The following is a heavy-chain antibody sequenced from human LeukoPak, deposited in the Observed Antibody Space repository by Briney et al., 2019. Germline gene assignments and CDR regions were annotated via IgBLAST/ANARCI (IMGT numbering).Heavy chain of an antibody. J-gene: IGHJ3*02. Sequence: GESLKISCKGSGYSFTSYWIGWVRQMPGKGLEWMGIIYPGDSDTRYSPSFQGQVTISADKSISTAYLQWSSLKASDTAMYYCARSRPSLTIFGVVPDAFDIWGQGTMVTVSS. CDR3: ARSRPSLTIFGVVPDAFDI. V-gene: IGHV5-51*01. CDR2: IYPGDSDT. D-gene: IGHD3-3*01. CDR1: GYSFTSYW.